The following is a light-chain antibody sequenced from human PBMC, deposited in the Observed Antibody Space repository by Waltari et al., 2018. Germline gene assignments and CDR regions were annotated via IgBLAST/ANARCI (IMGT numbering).Light chain of an antibody. V-gene: IGKV1-39*01. J-gene: IGKJ4*01. CDR1: QNIGSY. CDR3: QQSSSIPLT. CDR2: AAS. Sequence: DIQMTQSPSSLSASLRDRVTITCRASQNIGSYLNCYQQKPGKAPKLLIYAASSLRSGVPSRISGSGSGTEFTLTITSLQPEDFATYYCQQSSSIPLTFGGGTKVEIK.